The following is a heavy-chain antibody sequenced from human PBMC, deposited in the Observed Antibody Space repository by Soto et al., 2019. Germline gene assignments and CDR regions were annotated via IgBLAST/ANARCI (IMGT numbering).Heavy chain of an antibody. Sequence: GGSLRLSCAASGFTFSSYAMSWVRQAPGKGLELVSAISGSGGSTYYADSVKGRFTISRDNSKNTLYLQMNSLRAEDTAVYYCAKDWDIVVVVAAEFDYWGQGTLVTVSS. CDR2: ISGSGGST. V-gene: IGHV3-23*01. CDR3: AKDWDIVVVVAAEFDY. D-gene: IGHD2-15*01. J-gene: IGHJ4*02. CDR1: GFTFSSYA.